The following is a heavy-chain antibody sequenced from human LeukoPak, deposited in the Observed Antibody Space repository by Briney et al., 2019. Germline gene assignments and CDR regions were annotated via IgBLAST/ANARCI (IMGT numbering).Heavy chain of an antibody. CDR1: GYTFTSYG. D-gene: IGHD3-10*01. J-gene: IGHJ5*02. Sequence: ASVKVSCKASGYTFTSYGISWVRQAPGQGLEWMGWISAYNGNTNYAQKLQGRVTMTTDTSTSTAYMELRSLRSDDTAVYYCARVRFGELLVSWFDPWGQGTLVTVSS. V-gene: IGHV1-18*01. CDR2: ISAYNGNT. CDR3: ARVRFGELLVSWFDP.